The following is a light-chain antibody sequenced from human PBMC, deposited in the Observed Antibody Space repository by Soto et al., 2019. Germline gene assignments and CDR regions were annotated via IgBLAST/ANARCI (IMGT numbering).Light chain of an antibody. J-gene: IGKJ4*01. V-gene: IGKV1-39*01. Sequence: DIQMTQSPSSLSASVGDKVTITCRASQSISNYLNWYQQSPGKVPKLLIYAASTLRSGVPSRFSGSGSGTDFTLTITSLRPEDFATYFCQQSHRAPLTFGGGTKVEIK. CDR1: QSISNY. CDR2: AAS. CDR3: QQSHRAPLT.